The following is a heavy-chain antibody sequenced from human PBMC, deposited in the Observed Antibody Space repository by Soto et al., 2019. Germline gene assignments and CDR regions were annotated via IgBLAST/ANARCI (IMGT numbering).Heavy chain of an antibody. CDR1: GFTFSNAW. J-gene: IGHJ4*02. Sequence: GGSLRLSCAASGFTFSNAWMSWVRQAPGKGLEWVGRIKSKTDGGTTDYAAPVKGRFTISRDDSKNTLYLQMNSLKTEDTAVYYCATDKAYYDSSGYYYYWGQGTLVTVSS. D-gene: IGHD3-22*01. V-gene: IGHV3-15*01. CDR2: IKSKTDGGTT. CDR3: ATDKAYYDSSGYYYY.